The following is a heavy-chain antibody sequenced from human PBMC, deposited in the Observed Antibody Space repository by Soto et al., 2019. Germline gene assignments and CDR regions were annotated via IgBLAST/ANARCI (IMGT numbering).Heavy chain of an antibody. V-gene: IGHV1-3*05. D-gene: IGHD2-21*02. CDR1: GYTFTSYA. J-gene: IGHJ4*02. Sequence: QVQLVQSGAEEKKPGASVKVSCKASGYTFTSYAMHWVRQAPGQRLEWMGWINAGNGNTKYSQKFQGRVTMTRDTSASTGYMELSSLRSEDTAVYYCARSIVVVTALDYWGQGTLVTVSS. CDR3: ARSIVVVTALDY. CDR2: INAGNGNT.